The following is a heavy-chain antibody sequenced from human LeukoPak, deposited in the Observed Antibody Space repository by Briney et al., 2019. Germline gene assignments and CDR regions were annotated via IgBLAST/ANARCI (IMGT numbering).Heavy chain of an antibody. J-gene: IGHJ6*02. CDR3: TRVYNEYKLLGFSYYGMDV. D-gene: IGHD2-2*01. V-gene: IGHV1-8*01. CDR2: RNPKNT. CDR1: GYTFTSYD. Sequence: ASVKVSCKSSGYTFTSYDINWVRQPTGQGLEWMGWRNPKNTGYGQKLQCTATMTRNSTISTAYMELSRLRSEDTAVYYGTRVYNEYKLLGFSYYGMDVWGQGTTVTVSS.